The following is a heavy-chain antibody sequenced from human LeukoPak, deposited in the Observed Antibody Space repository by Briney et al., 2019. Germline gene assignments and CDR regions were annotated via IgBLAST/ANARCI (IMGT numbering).Heavy chain of an antibody. Sequence: SETLSLTCTVSGGSISSYYWSWIRQPAGKGLEWIGRIYSTGSTNYNPSLKSRVTMAVDTSKNQFSLRLRSVTAADTAVYYCARQIASAGTAGFDFWGQGALVTVSS. D-gene: IGHD6-13*01. CDR1: GGSISSYY. J-gene: IGHJ4*02. CDR3: ARQIASAGTAGFDF. CDR2: IYSTGST. V-gene: IGHV4-4*07.